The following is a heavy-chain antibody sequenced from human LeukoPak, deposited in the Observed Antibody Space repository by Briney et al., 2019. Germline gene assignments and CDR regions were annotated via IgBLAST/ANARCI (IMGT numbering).Heavy chain of an antibody. CDR3: AKGRGWEASYYYYYMDV. CDR1: GFTFSNYA. Sequence: GGSLRLSCAASGFTFSNYAMSWVRQAPGKGLEWVSGISGSDRTTYYADSVKGRFTISRDNSKNTLYLQMNSLRAEDTAVYYCAKGRGWEASYYYYYMDVWGKGTTVTISS. D-gene: IGHD1-26*01. J-gene: IGHJ6*03. V-gene: IGHV3-23*01. CDR2: ISGSDRTT.